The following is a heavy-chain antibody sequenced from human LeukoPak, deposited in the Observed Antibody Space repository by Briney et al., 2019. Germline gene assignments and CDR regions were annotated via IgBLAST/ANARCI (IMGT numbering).Heavy chain of an antibody. V-gene: IGHV3-23*01. Sequence: GGSLRLSFAASGFTFSSYAMSWVRQAPGKGLEWVSAISGSGGSTYYADSVKGRFTISRDNSKNTLYLQMNSLRAEDTAVYYCARTRDNYYYMDVWGKGTTVTVSS. CDR1: GFTFSSYA. CDR2: ISGSGGST. CDR3: ARTRDNYYYMDV. D-gene: IGHD2-2*01. J-gene: IGHJ6*03.